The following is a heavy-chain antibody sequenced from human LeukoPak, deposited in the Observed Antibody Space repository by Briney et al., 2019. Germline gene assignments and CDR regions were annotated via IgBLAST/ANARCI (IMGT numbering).Heavy chain of an antibody. D-gene: IGHD3-22*01. CDR1: GGSISTYY. V-gene: IGHV4-59*01. CDR2: IYYSGST. J-gene: IGHJ4*02. Sequence: TSETLSLTCTVSGGSISTYYWSWIRQPPGKGLEWIGYIYYSGSTNYNPSLKSRVTISVDTSKNQFSLKLSSVTAADTAVYYCARDSRSYYASNGYYGTFDYWGQGTLVTVSS. CDR3: ARDSRSYYASNGYYGTFDY.